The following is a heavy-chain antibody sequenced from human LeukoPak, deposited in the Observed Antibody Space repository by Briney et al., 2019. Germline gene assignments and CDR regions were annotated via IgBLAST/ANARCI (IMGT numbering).Heavy chain of an antibody. Sequence: PSETLSLTCTVSGGSTSSGSYYWSWIRQPAGKGLEWIGRIYTSGSTNYNPSLKSRVTISVDTSKNQFSLKLRSVTAADTAVYYCARGSSSWFLFDYWGQGTLVTVSS. J-gene: IGHJ4*02. CDR3: ARGSSSWFLFDY. CDR2: IYTSGST. CDR1: GGSTSSGSYY. D-gene: IGHD6-13*01. V-gene: IGHV4-61*02.